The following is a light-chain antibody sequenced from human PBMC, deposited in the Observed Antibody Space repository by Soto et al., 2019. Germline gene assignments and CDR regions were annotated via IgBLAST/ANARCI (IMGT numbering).Light chain of an antibody. V-gene: IGKV3-20*01. CDR3: LHYESLTLYT. CDR1: QSISDT. Sequence: VMTQSPATLSVYKGGRATLSCRASQSISDTLAWYQQKPGQAPRLLIYGASSRATGIPDRFSGSGSGTDFSLTISRLEPEDFAVYYCLHYESLTLYTFC. CDR2: GAS. J-gene: IGKJ2*01.